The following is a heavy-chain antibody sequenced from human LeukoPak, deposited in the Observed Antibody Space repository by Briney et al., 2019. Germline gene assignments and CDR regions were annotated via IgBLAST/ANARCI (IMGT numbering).Heavy chain of an antibody. Sequence: GGSLRLSCAASGFTFNNYAMSWVRQAPGKGLEWVSGISGNGGTTYYADSVKGRFTISRDNSRNTVYLQMNSLRAEDTAIYYCANDLGWIQLNLGRGQGTLVTVSS. CDR3: ANDLGWIQLNLG. V-gene: IGHV3-23*01. CDR1: GFTFNNYA. J-gene: IGHJ4*02. CDR2: ISGNGGTT. D-gene: IGHD5-18*01.